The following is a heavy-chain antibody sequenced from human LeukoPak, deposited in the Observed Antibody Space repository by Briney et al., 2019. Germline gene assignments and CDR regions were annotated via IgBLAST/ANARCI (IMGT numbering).Heavy chain of an antibody. J-gene: IGHJ4*02. V-gene: IGHV1-8*01. CDR2: MNPNSGNT. D-gene: IGHD3-22*01. CDR1: GYTFTSYD. CDR3: ARVRSYYDSSGYYTTLEY. Sequence: ASVKVSCKASGYTFTSYDINWVRQATGQGLEWMGWMNPNSGNTGYAQKFQGRVAMTRDTSISTAYMELSSLRSEDTAVYYCARVRSYYDSSGYYTTLEYWGQGTLVTVSS.